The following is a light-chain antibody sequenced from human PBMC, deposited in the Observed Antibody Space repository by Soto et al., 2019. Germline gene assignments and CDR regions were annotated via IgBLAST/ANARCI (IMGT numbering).Light chain of an antibody. CDR2: EVS. Sequence: QSALTQPPSASGSPGQSVTISCTGTSSDVGGYNYVSWYQQHPGKAPKHIIYEVSKRPSGVPDRFSGYKSGNTASLTVSGLQAEEEDEYYCTSYAGSNNFVVFGGGTKLTVL. J-gene: IGLJ2*01. V-gene: IGLV2-8*01. CDR3: TSYAGSNNFVV. CDR1: SSDVGGYNY.